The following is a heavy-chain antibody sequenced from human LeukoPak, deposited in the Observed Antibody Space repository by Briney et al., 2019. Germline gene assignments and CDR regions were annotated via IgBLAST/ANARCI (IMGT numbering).Heavy chain of an antibody. CDR3: ARELNPLRYSSGWYFDY. J-gene: IGHJ4*02. V-gene: IGHV3-48*01. Sequence: GGSLRLSCAASGFTFSSYSMNWVRQAPGKGLEWVSYISSSSSTIYYADSVKGRFTISRDNAKNSLYLQMNSLRAEDTAVYYCARELNPLRYSSGWYFDYWGQGTLVTVPS. D-gene: IGHD6-19*01. CDR1: GFTFSSYS. CDR2: ISSSSSTI.